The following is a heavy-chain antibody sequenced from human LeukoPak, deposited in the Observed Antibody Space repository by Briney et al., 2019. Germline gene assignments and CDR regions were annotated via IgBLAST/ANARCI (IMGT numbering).Heavy chain of an antibody. CDR3: AKRGVVIRVILVGFHKEAYYFDS. J-gene: IGHJ4*02. D-gene: IGHD3-22*01. CDR2: ISGSGGST. Sequence: AGGSLRLSCAVSGITLSNYGMNWVRQAPGKGLEWVAGISGSGGSTNYADSVKGRFTIPRDNSKNTLYLQMNSLRAEDTAVYFCAKRGVVIRVILVGFHKEAYYFDSWGQGALVTVSS. CDR1: GITLSNYG. V-gene: IGHV3-23*01.